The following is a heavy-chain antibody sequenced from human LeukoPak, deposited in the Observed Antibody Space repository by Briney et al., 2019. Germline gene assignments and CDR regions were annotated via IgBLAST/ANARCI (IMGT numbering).Heavy chain of an antibody. CDR3: AAAYCSTTACSPLAY. J-gene: IGHJ4*02. Sequence: GRSLRLSCAASGFTFTNYAMHWVRQAPGKGLEWVAVISYDSSNKYYADSVKGRFTISRDNSQNTLYLETNSLTVEDTAMFHCAAAYCSTTACSPLAYWGQGILVTVSS. V-gene: IGHV3-30*03. CDR2: ISYDSSNK. D-gene: IGHD2-2*01. CDR1: GFTFTNYA.